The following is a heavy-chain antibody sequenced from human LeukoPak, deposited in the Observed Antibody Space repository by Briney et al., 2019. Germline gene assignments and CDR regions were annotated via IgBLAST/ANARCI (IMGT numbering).Heavy chain of an antibody. CDR2: IRYDGSNK. J-gene: IGHJ4*02. V-gene: IGHV3-30*02. Sequence: GGSLRLSCAASGFSFSTSAMHWVRRAPGKGLEWVAFIRYDGSNKYYADSVKGRFTISRDTSKNTLYLQMNSLGAEDTAVYYCAKDPGAAMGFYWGQGTLVTVSS. CDR3: AKDPGAAMGFY. CDR1: GFSFSTSA. D-gene: IGHD5-18*01.